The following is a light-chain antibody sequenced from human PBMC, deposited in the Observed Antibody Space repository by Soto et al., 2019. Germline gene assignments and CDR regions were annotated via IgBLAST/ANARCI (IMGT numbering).Light chain of an antibody. Sequence: DIQLTQYPSFLSASVGDRVTITCRASQGISSYLAWYQQKPGKAPKLLIYAASTLQSGVPSRFSGSGSGTEFTLTISSLQPEDFATYYCQQLNNYPLTFGQGTRLEIK. CDR3: QQLNNYPLT. J-gene: IGKJ5*01. CDR1: QGISSY. V-gene: IGKV1-9*01. CDR2: AAS.